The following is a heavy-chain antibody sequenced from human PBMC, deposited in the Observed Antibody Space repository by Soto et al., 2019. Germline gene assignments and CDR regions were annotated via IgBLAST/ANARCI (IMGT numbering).Heavy chain of an antibody. CDR3: ARPRGYCTNGVCYSPKTWDV. V-gene: IGHV4-34*01. CDR1: GGSFSGYY. Sequence: SETLSLTCAVYGGSFSGYYWSWIRQPPGKGLEWIGEINHSGSTNYNPSLKSRVTISVDTSKNQFSLKLSSVTAADTAVYYCARPRGYCTNGVCYSPKTWDVSGKGTKGTVSS. D-gene: IGHD2-8*01. J-gene: IGHJ6*04. CDR2: INHSGST.